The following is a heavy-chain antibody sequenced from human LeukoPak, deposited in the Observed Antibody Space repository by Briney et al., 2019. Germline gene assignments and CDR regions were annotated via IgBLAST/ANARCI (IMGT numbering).Heavy chain of an antibody. CDR2: IHTSGRI. CDR3: AGFDSSRAGITASFDY. CDR1: GGSISSYY. D-gene: IGHD1-14*01. J-gene: IGHJ4*02. Sequence: MPSETLSLTCTVSGGSISSYYWSWIRQPAGKGLEWIGRIHTSGRINYNPSLKSRITISVDKSKNQFSLELSSVTAADTAVYYCAGFDSSRAGITASFDYWGQGTLVTVSS. V-gene: IGHV4-4*07.